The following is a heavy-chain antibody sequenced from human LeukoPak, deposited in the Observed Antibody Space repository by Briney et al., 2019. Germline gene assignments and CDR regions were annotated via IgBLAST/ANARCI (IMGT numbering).Heavy chain of an antibody. Sequence: PSETLSLTCTVSGGSISSYYWSWIRQPPGKGLEWIGYIYYSGSTNYNPSLESRVTISLDTTKSHFSMNLSSVTAADTAVYYCAREVEGEVGENWFDPWGQGTLVTVSS. CDR2: IYYSGST. CDR3: AREVEGEVGENWFDP. CDR1: GGSISSYY. V-gene: IGHV4-59*01. D-gene: IGHD2-15*01. J-gene: IGHJ5*02.